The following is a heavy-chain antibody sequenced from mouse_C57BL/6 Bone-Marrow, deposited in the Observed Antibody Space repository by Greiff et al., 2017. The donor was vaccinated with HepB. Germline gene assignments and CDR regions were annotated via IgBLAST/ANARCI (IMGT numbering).Heavy chain of an antibody. V-gene: IGHV1-81*01. D-gene: IGHD1-1*01. CDR1: GYTFTSYG. J-gene: IGHJ4*01. CDR3: ARGALYGSSYPYAMDY. Sequence: QVQLKESGAELARPGASVKLSCKASGYTFTSYGISWVKQRTGQGLEWIGEIYPRSGNTYYNEKFKGKATLTADKSSSTAYMELRSLTSEDSAVYFCARGALYGSSYPYAMDYWGQGTSVTVSS. CDR2: IYPRSGNT.